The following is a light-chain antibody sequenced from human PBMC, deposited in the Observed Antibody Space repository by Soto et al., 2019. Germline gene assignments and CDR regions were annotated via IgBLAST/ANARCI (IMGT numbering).Light chain of an antibody. V-gene: IGKV3-11*01. CDR2: DAS. Sequence: DIVLTQSPSTLSLSTGERATLSCRASQSVSSYLAWYQQKPGQAPRLLIFDASNRATGIPARFSASGSGTDFILTISSLEPEDFAVYYCQHRGNWPLTFGQGTRLEIK. CDR1: QSVSSY. CDR3: QHRGNWPLT. J-gene: IGKJ5*01.